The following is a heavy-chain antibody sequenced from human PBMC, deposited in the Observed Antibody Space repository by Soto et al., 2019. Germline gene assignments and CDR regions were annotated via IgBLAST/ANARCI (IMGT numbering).Heavy chain of an antibody. CDR3: SKSNGDTWERYFFDF. V-gene: IGHV3-23*01. J-gene: IGHJ4*02. CDR1: GFTFSSSS. CDR2: ISGLGGSI. Sequence: EVQLLESGGGLVQPGGSLRLSCAASGFTFSSSSLSWVRQAPGKGLEWVSGISGLGGSIYYADSVKGRFTISRDNSKNTLYLQMNSLRAEDTAVYYCSKSNGDTWERYFFDFWGQGTLVTVSS. D-gene: IGHD1-26*01.